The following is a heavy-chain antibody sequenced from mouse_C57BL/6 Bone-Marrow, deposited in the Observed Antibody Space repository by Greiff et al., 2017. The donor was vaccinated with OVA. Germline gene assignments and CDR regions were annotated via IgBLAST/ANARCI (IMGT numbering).Heavy chain of an antibody. D-gene: IGHD2-3*01. Sequence: EVQLQQSGAELVRPGASVKLSCTASGFNIKDDYMHWVKQRPEQGLEWIGWIDPENGDTEYASQFPGKATITADTSSNTAYLQRSSLTAEDTAVYYGTIGYYAWFAYWGQGTLVTVSA. CDR1: GFNIKDDY. CDR3: TIGYYAWFAY. V-gene: IGHV14-4*01. CDR2: IDPENGDT. J-gene: IGHJ3*01.